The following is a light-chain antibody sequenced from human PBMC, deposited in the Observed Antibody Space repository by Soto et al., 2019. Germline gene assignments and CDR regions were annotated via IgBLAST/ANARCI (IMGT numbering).Light chain of an antibody. CDR2: EGS. Sequence: DIVMTPAPLSLPVTPGEPASISCRSSQSLLHSDGYNHLDWYLQKPGQSPQLLIYEGSKRASGVSNLFSGRRSGTDFTLNISRVEVDDVGIYHCMQALHPPPTFGGVTKVEIK. CDR3: MQALHPPPT. CDR1: QSLLHSDGYNH. J-gene: IGKJ4*01. V-gene: IGKV2-28*01.